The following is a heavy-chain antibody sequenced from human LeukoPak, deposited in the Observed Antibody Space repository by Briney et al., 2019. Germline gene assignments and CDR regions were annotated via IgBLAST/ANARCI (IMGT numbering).Heavy chain of an antibody. D-gene: IGHD3-10*01. V-gene: IGHV4-59*01. Sequence: SETLSLTCTVSGGSISSYYWSWIRQPPGKGLEWIGYIYYSGSTNYNPSLKSRVTISVDTSKNQFSLKLSSVTAADTAVYYCARDNRYYYGSGSFGSWFDPWGQGTLVTVSS. J-gene: IGHJ5*02. CDR2: IYYSGST. CDR3: ARDNRYYYGSGSFGSWFDP. CDR1: GGSISSYY.